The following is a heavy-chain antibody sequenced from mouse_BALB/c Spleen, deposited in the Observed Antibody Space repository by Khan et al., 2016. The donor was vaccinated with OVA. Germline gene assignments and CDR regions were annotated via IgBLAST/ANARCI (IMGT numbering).Heavy chain of an antibody. CDR3: ARVNYYGYYFDY. J-gene: IGHJ2*01. D-gene: IGHD1-1*01. Sequence: EVKLLESGPGLVKPSQSLSLTCTVTGYSITSGYAWNWIRQFPGNKLEWMGYISYSGGTSYNPSLKSRISITRDTSKNQFFLQLNSVTTEDTATYYCARVNYYGYYFDYWGQGTPFTVSS. CDR2: ISYSGGT. V-gene: IGHV3-2*02. CDR1: GYSITSGYA.